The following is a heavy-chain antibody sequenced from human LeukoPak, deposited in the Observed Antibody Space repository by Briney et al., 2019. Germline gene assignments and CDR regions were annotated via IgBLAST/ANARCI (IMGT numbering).Heavy chain of an antibody. V-gene: IGHV4-59*08. CDR2: IYYSGST. Sequence: SETLSLTCTVSGGSISSYYWSWIRQPPGKGLEWIGYIYYSGSTNYNPSLKSRVTISVDTSKNQFSLKLSSVTAADTAVYYCARQVAGYYDSSGYYYPYYFDYWGQGTLVTVSS. CDR3: ARQVAGYYDSSGYYYPYYFDY. CDR1: GGSISSYY. J-gene: IGHJ4*02. D-gene: IGHD3-22*01.